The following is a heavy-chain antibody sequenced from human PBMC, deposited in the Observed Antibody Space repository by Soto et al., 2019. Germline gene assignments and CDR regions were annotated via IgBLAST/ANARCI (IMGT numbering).Heavy chain of an antibody. CDR2: IYYSGST. CDR3: ARDRVGATTGHWFDP. D-gene: IGHD1-26*01. J-gene: IGHJ5*02. V-gene: IGHV4-59*01. Sequence: LEILSLTCTVSGGSISSYYWSWIRQPPGKGLEWIGYIYYSGSTNYNPSLKSRVTISVDTSKNQFSLKLSSVTAADTAVYYCARDRVGATTGHWFDPWGQGTLVTVSS. CDR1: GGSISSYY.